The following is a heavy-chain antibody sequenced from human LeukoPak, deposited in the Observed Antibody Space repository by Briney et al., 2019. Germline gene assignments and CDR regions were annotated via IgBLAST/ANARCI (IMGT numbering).Heavy chain of an antibody. Sequence: PGGSLRLSCAASGFTFSSYWMSWVRQAPGKGLEWVANIKQDGSEKYYVDSVKGRFTISRDNAKNSLYLQMNSLRAEDTAVYYCARGRADCSGGSCYSKGLDYWGQGTLVTVSS. CDR2: IKQDGSEK. CDR1: GFTFSSYW. V-gene: IGHV3-7*04. CDR3: ARGRADCSGGSCYSKGLDY. J-gene: IGHJ4*02. D-gene: IGHD2-15*01.